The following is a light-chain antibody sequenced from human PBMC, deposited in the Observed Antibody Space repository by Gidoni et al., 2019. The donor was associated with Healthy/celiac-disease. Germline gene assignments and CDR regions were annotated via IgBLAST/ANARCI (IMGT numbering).Light chain of an antibody. J-gene: IGKJ2*01. Sequence: DIQITQSPSSLSASVGDRVTITCRASQSISSYLYWYQQKPGKAPKLLLYAASSLQSGLSSRFSGSGSATDFTLTISRLHPEDFATYYCQQSYSTLYTFGQGTKLEIK. CDR3: QQSYSTLYT. CDR1: QSISSY. V-gene: IGKV1-39*01. CDR2: AAS.